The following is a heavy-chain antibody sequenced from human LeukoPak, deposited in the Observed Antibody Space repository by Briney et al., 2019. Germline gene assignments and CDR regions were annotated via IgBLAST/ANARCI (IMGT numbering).Heavy chain of an antibody. CDR1: EFTFSISA. D-gene: IGHD6-19*01. V-gene: IGHV3-30*18. CDR2: LSYDGSEK. Sequence: GGSLRLSCIGSEFTFSISAMSWVRQAPGKGLEWVAVLSYDGSEKYYADSVKGRCTISRDNSKNTLYLQMNSLRAEDTAVYYCAKSSSGWYGGFDYWGQGTLVTVSS. J-gene: IGHJ4*02. CDR3: AKSSSGWYGGFDY.